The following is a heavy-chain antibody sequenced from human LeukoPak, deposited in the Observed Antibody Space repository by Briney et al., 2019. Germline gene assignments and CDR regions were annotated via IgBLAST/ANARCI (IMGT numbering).Heavy chain of an antibody. J-gene: IGHJ6*03. CDR2: IYYSGGT. CDR1: GGSISSYY. D-gene: IGHD2-2*01. CDR3: AREVPHALGYCSSTSCQNYYYYYYMDV. Sequence: SQTLSLTCTVSGGSISSYYWSWIRQPPGKGLEWIGYIYYSGGTNYNPSLKSRVTISVDTSKNQFSLKLSSVTAADTAVYYCAREVPHALGYCSSTSCQNYYYYYYMDVWGKGTTVTVSS. V-gene: IGHV4-59*01.